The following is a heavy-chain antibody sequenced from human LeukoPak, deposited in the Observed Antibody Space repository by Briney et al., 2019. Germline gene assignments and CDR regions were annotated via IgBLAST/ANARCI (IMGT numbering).Heavy chain of an antibody. J-gene: IGHJ4*02. D-gene: IGHD6-13*01. Sequence: XMGWINPNSGGTNYAQKFQGRVTMTRDTSISTAYMELSRLRSDDTAVYYCARGSRIAAAGSHYWGQGTLVTVSS. V-gene: IGHV1-2*02. CDR2: INPNSGGT. CDR3: ARGSRIAAAGSHY.